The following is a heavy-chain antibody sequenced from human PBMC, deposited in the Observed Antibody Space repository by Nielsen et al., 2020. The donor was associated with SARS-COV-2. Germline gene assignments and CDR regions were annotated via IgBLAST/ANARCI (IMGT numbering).Heavy chain of an antibody. V-gene: IGHV1-2*06. J-gene: IGHJ4*02. CDR2: INPNSGGT. CDR1: GYTFTGYY. D-gene: IGHD2-2*01. CDR3: ARAVGYCSSTSCYAYFDY. Sequence: ASVKVSCKASGYTFTGYYMHWVRQAPGQGLEWMGRINPNSGGTNYAQKFQGRVTMTRDTSISTAYMELSRLRSDDTAVYYCARAVGYCSSTSCYAYFDYWGQGTLVTVSS.